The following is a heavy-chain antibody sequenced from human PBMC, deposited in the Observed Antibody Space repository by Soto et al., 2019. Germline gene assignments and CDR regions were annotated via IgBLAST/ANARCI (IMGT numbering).Heavy chain of an antibody. CDR3: TSGVYYDTWTGYRIVAF. J-gene: IGHJ4*02. CDR1: SKSW. D-gene: IGHD3-9*01. CDR2: IKSKIDGGTA. V-gene: IGHV3-15*01. Sequence: SKSWRSSDRQTTGKGREWVARIKSKIDGGTADYAAPVKGRFTISRDDSKNTVDLQMNSLKTEDTAVYYCTSGVYYDTWTGYRIVAFWGKGTLVPVSS.